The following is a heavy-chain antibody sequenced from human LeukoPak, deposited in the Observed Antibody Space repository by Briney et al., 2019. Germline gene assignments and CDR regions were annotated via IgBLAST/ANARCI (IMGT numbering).Heavy chain of an antibody. Sequence: PGGSLRLSCTASGFTFSSYSMNWVRQAPGKGLEWVSSISSSSYIYYADSVKGRFTISRDNAKNSLYLQMNSLRAEDTAVYYCARAILRWPNAFDIRGQGTMVTVSS. V-gene: IGHV3-21*01. CDR1: GFTFSSYS. J-gene: IGHJ3*02. D-gene: IGHD4-23*01. CDR3: ARAILRWPNAFDI. CDR2: ISSSSYI.